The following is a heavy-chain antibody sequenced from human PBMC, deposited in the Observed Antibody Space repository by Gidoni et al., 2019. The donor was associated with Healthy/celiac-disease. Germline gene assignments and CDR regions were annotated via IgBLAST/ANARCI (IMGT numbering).Heavy chain of an antibody. Sequence: EVQLLESGGGLVQPGGSLRLSCAASGFTFSSYAMSWVRQAPGKGLEWVSAISGSGGRPYYADSVKGRFTISRDNSKNTLYLQMNSLRAEDTAVYYCAFAYGDYDGGAFDIWGQGTMVTVSS. CDR2: ISGSGGRP. D-gene: IGHD4-17*01. V-gene: IGHV3-23*01. CDR3: AFAYGDYDGGAFDI. J-gene: IGHJ3*02. CDR1: GFTFSSYA.